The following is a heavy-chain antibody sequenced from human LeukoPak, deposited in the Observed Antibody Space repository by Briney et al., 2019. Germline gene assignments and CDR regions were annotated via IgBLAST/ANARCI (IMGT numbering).Heavy chain of an antibody. CDR2: IWYDGSNK. D-gene: IGHD6-13*01. V-gene: IGHV3-33*01. J-gene: IGHJ5*02. Sequence: PGGSLRLSCAASGFTFSSYGMHWVRRAPGKGLEWVAVIWYDGSNKYYADFVKGRFTISRDNSKNTLYLQMNSLRAEDTAVYYCARDRYSSSPPPSNWFDPWGQGTLVTVSS. CDR3: ARDRYSSSPPPSNWFDP. CDR1: GFTFSSYG.